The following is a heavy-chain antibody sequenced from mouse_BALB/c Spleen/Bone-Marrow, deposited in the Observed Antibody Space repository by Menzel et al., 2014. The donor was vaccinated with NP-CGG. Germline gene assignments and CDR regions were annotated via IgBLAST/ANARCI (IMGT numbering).Heavy chain of an antibody. D-gene: IGHD2-3*01. V-gene: IGHV4-1*02. CDR2: INPESNTI. Sequence: EVKLMESGGGLVQPGGSLKLSCAASGFDFSRYWMSWVRQAPGKGLQWIGEINPESNTINYTPSLKDKFVISRDNAKNTLYLQMSKVRSEDTALYCCAKRGYYGWFAYWGQGTLVTVPA. J-gene: IGHJ3*01. CDR3: AKRGYYGWFAY. CDR1: GFDFSRYW.